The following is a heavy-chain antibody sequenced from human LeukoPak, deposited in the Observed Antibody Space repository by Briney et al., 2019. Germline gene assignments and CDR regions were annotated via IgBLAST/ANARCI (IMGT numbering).Heavy chain of an antibody. J-gene: IGHJ4*02. Sequence: GSLRLSCAASGFTFSSYEMNWVRQAPGKGLEWVSYISISGSTRYYADSVKGRFTVSRDDAKNSLYVQMNSLGVEDTAVYYCAREGRTLTGYPFDYWGQGTLVTVSS. V-gene: IGHV3-48*03. CDR3: AREGRTLTGYPFDY. D-gene: IGHD3-9*01. CDR1: GFTFSSYE. CDR2: ISISGSTR.